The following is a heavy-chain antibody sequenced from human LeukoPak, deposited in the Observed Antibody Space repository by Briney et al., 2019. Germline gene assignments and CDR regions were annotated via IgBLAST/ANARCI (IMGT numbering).Heavy chain of an antibody. CDR3: ARRGYCADGVCDLDY. J-gene: IGHJ4*02. D-gene: IGHD2-8*01. CDR2: ISSSGSTI. V-gene: IGHV3-48*03. CDR1: GFTFASYD. Sequence: PGGSLRLSCAASGFTFASYDMNWVRQAPGKGLEWVSYISSSGSTIYYADSVKGRFTISRDNAKTSLYLQMSSLRAEDTAVYYCARRGYCADGVCDLDYWGQGTLVTVSS.